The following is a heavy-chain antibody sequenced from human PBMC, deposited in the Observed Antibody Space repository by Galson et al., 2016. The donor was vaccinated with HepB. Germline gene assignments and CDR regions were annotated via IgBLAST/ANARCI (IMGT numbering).Heavy chain of an antibody. J-gene: IGHJ4*02. CDR2: ISSSSSYI. D-gene: IGHD1-26*01. V-gene: IGHV3-21*01. CDR3: ARGDIVGARFDY. Sequence: SLRLSCAASGFTFSSYSMNWVRQAPGKGLEWVSSISSSSSYIYYADSVKGRFTLSRDNAKTSRYLQMNSRRAEDTAVYYCARGDIVGARFDYWGQGTLVTVSS. CDR1: GFTFSSYS.